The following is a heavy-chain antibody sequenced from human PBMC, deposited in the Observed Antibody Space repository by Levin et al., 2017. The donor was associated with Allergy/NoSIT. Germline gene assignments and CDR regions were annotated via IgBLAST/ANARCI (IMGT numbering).Heavy chain of an antibody. D-gene: IGHD3-10*01. J-gene: IGHJ4*02. CDR3: AKTSGEFDY. CDR2: ISGSGDYT. CDR1: GFTFSNYG. Sequence: AGGSLRLSCAASGFTFSNYGMAWVRQAPGKGLEGVSTISGSGDYTYYADSVKGRFTISRANSKNTLYLQMNSLIVEDTAVYYCAKTSGEFDYWGQGTLVTVSS. V-gene: IGHV3-23*01.